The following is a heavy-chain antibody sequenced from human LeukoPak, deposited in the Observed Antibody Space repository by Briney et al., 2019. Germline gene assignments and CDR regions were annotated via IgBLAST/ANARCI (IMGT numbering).Heavy chain of an antibody. CDR1: GGSIRSSYYY. D-gene: IGHD1-14*01. V-gene: IGHV4-39*01. J-gene: IGHJ6*02. CDR3: ARVRTHALFHHGMDV. CDR2: IYDSGST. Sequence: SETLSLTCTVSGGSIRSSYYYWGWIRQPPGKGLEWNGSIYDSGSTYYNPSLKSRVTISVDTSKNQFSLKLNSVAAADTAVYYCARVRTHALFHHGMDVWGQGTTVTVSS.